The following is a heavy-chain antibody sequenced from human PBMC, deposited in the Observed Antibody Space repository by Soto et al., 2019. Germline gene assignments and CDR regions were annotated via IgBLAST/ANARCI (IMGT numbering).Heavy chain of an antibody. CDR2: VSSGGTNK. CDR3: VGGGRNWNFPRLDH. CDR1: GFTFQNYA. V-gene: IGHV3-30-3*01. Sequence: PGGSLRLCCAASGFTFQNYAMHGGRQSPGKGLEWVAAVSSGGTNKYYADSVKGRFTISRDNSKNTVHVQMNSLTVEDTAVYYCVGGGRNWNFPRLDHWGQGALVTVSS. D-gene: IGHD1-7*01. J-gene: IGHJ4*02.